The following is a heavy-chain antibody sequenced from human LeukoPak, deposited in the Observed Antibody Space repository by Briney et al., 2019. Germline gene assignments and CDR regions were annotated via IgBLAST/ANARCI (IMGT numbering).Heavy chain of an antibody. Sequence: SETLSLTCTVSGGSISSYCWSWIRQPPGKGLEWIGYIYYSGSTNYNPSLKSRVTISVDTSKNQFSLKLSSVTAADTAVYYCARDAGWELPGGAFDIWGQGTMVTVSS. V-gene: IGHV4-59*01. J-gene: IGHJ3*02. D-gene: IGHD1-26*01. CDR3: ARDAGWELPGGAFDI. CDR1: GGSISSYC. CDR2: IYYSGST.